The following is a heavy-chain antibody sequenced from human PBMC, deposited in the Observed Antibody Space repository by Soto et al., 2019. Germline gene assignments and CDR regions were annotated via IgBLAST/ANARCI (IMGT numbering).Heavy chain of an antibody. CDR3: ARDQEPPTLYYDYYYMDV. Sequence: QVQLVQSGAEVKKPGASVTVSCTASGYTFTSYYIHWVRQAPGQGLEWMGIINPSGGSTSYAQKFQDRVTMTRDTSTSTVYMEVGGLRSEDTSVYYCARDQEPPTLYYDYYYMDVWGKGTTVTVSS. CDR2: INPSGGST. CDR1: GYTFTSYY. V-gene: IGHV1-46*03. J-gene: IGHJ6*03.